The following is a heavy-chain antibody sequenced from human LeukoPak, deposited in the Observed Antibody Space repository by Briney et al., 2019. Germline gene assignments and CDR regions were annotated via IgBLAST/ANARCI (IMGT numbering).Heavy chain of an antibody. CDR2: VYTSGST. CDR3: ARADDSGSIIDY. CDR1: GGSISSYH. D-gene: IGHD3-10*01. J-gene: IGHJ4*02. V-gene: IGHV4-4*07. Sequence: SETLSLTCTVSGGSISSYHWSWIRQPAGKGLEWIGRVYTSGSTNYNPSLKSRVTISVDTSKNQFSLKLSSVTAADTAVYYCARADDSGSIIDYWGQGTLVTVSS.